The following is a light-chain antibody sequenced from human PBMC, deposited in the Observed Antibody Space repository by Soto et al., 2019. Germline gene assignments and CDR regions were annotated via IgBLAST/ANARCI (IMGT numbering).Light chain of an antibody. CDR3: QQRDTWPLT. J-gene: IGKJ4*01. CDR2: DAS. CDR1: QSVSRY. Sequence: EIVLTQSPATLSLSPGERATLSCRASQSVSRYLAWYQQKPGQAPRLLIYDASNRATGIPARFSGSGSGTDFTLTISSLEPEDFAVYYCQQRDTWPLTFGGGTKVEIQ. V-gene: IGKV3-11*01.